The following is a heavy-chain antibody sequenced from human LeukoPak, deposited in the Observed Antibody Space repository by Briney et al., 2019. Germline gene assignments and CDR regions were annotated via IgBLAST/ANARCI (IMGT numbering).Heavy chain of an antibody. V-gene: IGHV1-8*01. CDR1: GYTFTSYD. CDR2: MNPNSGNT. CDR3: ARAGYNWNHLLFYYYMDV. D-gene: IGHD1-20*01. Sequence: ASVKVSCKASGYTFTSYDINWVRQATGQGLEWMGWMNPNSGNTGYAQKFQGRVTMTRNTSISTAYMELSSLRSEDTAVYYCARAGYNWNHLLFYYYMDVWGKGTTVTVSS. J-gene: IGHJ6*03.